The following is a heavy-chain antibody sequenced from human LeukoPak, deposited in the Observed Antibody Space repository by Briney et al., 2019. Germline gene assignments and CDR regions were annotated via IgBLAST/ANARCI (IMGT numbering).Heavy chain of an antibody. CDR2: INPNSGGT. D-gene: IGHD2-2*01. J-gene: IGHJ4*02. CDR1: GYTFTGYY. Sequence: ASVKVSCKASGYTFTGYYMHWVRQAPGQGGEWMGWINPNSGGTNYAQKFQGRVTMTRDTSISTAYMELSRLRSDDTAVYYCARDRVYCSSTSCPRGLGYWGQGTLVTVSS. V-gene: IGHV1-2*02. CDR3: ARDRVYCSSTSCPRGLGY.